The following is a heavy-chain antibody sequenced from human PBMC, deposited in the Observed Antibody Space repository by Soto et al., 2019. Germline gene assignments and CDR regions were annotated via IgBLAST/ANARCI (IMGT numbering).Heavy chain of an antibody. V-gene: IGHV4-31*03. D-gene: IGHD2-8*01. J-gene: IGHJ4*02. Sequence: QVQLQESGPGLVKPSQTLSLTCTVSGDSISNGGYYWSWIRLHPGKGLEWIGYIYYGGRSYYNPSLKSRITMSVDTSKNQISLRLSSVTAADTAIYYCAKMLNYWGQGALVTVSS. CDR2: IYYGGRS. CDR1: GDSISNGGYY. CDR3: AKMLNY.